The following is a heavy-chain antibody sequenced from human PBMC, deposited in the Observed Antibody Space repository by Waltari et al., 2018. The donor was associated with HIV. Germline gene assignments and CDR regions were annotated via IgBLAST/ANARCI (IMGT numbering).Heavy chain of an antibody. J-gene: IGHJ4*02. D-gene: IGHD6-19*01. CDR1: GYSFNDYW. V-gene: IGHV5-51*01. Sequence: EVQLVQSGTEVKRPGDSLKISCQGSGYSFNDYWIGWVRQMPGKGLEWMGISYLGDSNTKYSQSFQGQVTISVDKSISTAYLSWSSLQASDTAIYYCAKKMAVAGGGLDYWGQGTLVTVSS. CDR2: SYLGDSNT. CDR3: AKKMAVAGGGLDY.